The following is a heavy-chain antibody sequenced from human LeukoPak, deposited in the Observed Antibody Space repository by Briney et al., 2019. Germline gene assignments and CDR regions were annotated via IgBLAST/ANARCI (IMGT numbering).Heavy chain of an antibody. V-gene: IGHV3-30*02. D-gene: IGHD6-13*01. J-gene: IGHJ4*02. CDR3: AKEWQQLVLPYFDY. CDR2: IRYDGSNK. CDR1: GFTFSSYG. Sequence: GGFLRLSCAASGFTFSSYGMHWVRQAPGKGLAWVAFIRYDGSNKYYADSVKGRFTISRDNSKNTLYLQMNSLRAEDTAVYYSAKEWQQLVLPYFDYWGQGTLVTVSS.